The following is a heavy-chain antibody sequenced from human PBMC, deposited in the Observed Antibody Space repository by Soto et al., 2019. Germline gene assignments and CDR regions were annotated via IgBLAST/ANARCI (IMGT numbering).Heavy chain of an antibody. V-gene: IGHV1-18*01. J-gene: IGHJ6*02. CDR1: GYTFTRNG. CDR2: ISPNSGNI. D-gene: IGHD3-22*01. CDR3: VKDRDSNSWPSRDV. Sequence: QVHLVHSGAEVKKPGASVNVSCKTSGYTFTRNGISWVRQAPGQGLEWMGWISPNSGNIKYAQKLQGRVIMTTDTSTSTAYMELRSLRFDDTAVYYCVKDRDSNSWPSRDVWGPGTTVTVSS.